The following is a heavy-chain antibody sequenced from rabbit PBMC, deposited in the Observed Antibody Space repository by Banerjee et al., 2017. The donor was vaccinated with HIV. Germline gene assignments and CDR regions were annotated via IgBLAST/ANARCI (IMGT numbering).Heavy chain of an antibody. CDR1: GFSFSSAYY. J-gene: IGHJ4*01. D-gene: IGHD6-1*01. CDR2: IYAGSSGST. CDR3: ARDSVIEGVTTAYDL. Sequence: QQQLVESGGGLVQPEGSLTLTCTASGFSFSSAYYMCWVRQAPGKGLERIACIYAGSSGSTYYASWAKGRFTSSKTSSTTVTLQMTSLTAADTATYFCARDSVIEGVTTAYDLWGPGTLVTVS. V-gene: IGHV1S45*01.